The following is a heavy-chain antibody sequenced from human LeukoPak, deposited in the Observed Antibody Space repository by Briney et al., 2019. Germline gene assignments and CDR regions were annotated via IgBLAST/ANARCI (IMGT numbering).Heavy chain of an antibody. CDR1: GYSFSDYH. D-gene: IGHD3-16*01. Sequence: ASVKVSCKASGYSFSDYHINWVRQASGQGPEWMGWINPNNGDTDYAKAFQGRVTMTRDTSISTAYMELNGLRSDDTAMYYCARGEYSNGYPYRLDFWGQGTLLTVSS. V-gene: IGHV1-2*02. CDR2: INPNNGDT. J-gene: IGHJ4*02. CDR3: ARGEYSNGYPYRLDF.